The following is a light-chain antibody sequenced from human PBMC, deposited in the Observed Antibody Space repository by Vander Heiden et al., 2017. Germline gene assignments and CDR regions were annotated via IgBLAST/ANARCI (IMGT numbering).Light chain of an antibody. CDR1: QDINSA. CDR3: QQLHSSPKV. J-gene: IGKJ4*01. CDR2: DAS. V-gene: IGKV1-13*02. Sequence: AIQLTQSPPSLSASVGDRVTITCRASQDINSALAWYQQKPGKVPKLLIFDASSLTTGVPPRYSGRGSARDFTLTVIRLQPDAFATYYSQQLHSSPKVFGGRSKVELK.